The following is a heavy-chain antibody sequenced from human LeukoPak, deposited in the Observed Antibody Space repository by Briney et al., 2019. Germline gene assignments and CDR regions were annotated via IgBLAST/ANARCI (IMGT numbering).Heavy chain of an antibody. CDR2: MNPNSGNT. D-gene: IGHD3-10*01. CDR3: AIRTSRGVSGSSYFDS. J-gene: IGHJ4*02. Sequence: GASVKVSCKASGYTFTSYDINWVRQATGQGLEWMGWMNPNSGNTGYAQKFQGRVTMTRNTSISTAYMELSSLRFEDTAVFYCAIRTSRGVSGSSYFDSWGQGTLVTVSS. CDR1: GYTFTSYD. V-gene: IGHV1-8*01.